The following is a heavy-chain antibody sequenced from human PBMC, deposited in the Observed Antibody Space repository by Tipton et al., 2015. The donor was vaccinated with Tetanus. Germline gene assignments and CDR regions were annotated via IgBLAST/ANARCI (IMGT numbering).Heavy chain of an antibody. CDR3: AREVPAAGHFDS. D-gene: IGHD2-2*01. J-gene: IGHJ4*02. Sequence: TLSLTCGVFGGSISGSYWNWIRQPPGKGLEWIGYVYYNGNTHYNPALKSRVTISVDTSKNQFSLKLSSVTAADTAIYYCAREVPAAGHFDSWGQGTLVTVSS. CDR1: GGSISGSY. CDR2: VYYNGNT. V-gene: IGHV4-59*01.